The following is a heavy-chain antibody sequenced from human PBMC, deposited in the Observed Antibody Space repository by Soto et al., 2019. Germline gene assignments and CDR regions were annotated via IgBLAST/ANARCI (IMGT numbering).Heavy chain of an antibody. V-gene: IGHV1-69*13. CDR2: IIPIFGTA. CDR1: GGTFSSYA. J-gene: IGHJ3*02. Sequence: ASVKVSCKASGGTFSSYAISWVRQAPGQGLEWMGGIIPIFGTANYAQKFQGRATITADESTSTAYMELSSLRSEDTAVYYCARDTVVPADTDAFDIWGQGTMVTVSS. CDR3: ARDTVVPADTDAFDI. D-gene: IGHD2-2*01.